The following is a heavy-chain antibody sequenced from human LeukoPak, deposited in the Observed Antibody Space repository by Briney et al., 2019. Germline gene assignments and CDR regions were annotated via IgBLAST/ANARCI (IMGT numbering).Heavy chain of an antibody. J-gene: IGHJ5*02. Sequence: GASVKVSCKASGYTFTGYYMHWVRQAPGQGLEWMGRINPNSGGTNYAQKFQGRVTMTRDTSITTAYMELSRLRSDDTAVYYCARGGSGSYFSWLDPWGQGTLVTVSS. CDR1: GYTFTGYY. CDR3: ARGGSGSYFSWLDP. V-gene: IGHV1-2*06. D-gene: IGHD3-10*01. CDR2: INPNSGGT.